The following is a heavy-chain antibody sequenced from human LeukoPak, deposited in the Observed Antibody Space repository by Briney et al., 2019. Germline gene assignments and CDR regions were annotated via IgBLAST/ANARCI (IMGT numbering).Heavy chain of an antibody. D-gene: IGHD6-19*01. V-gene: IGHV3-66*01. CDR2: IYSGGST. J-gene: IGHJ4*02. CDR1: GFTVSSNY. Sequence: GGSLRLSCAASGFTVSSNYMSWVRQAPGKGLKWVSVIYSGGSTYYADSVKGRFTISRDNSKNTLYLQMNSLRAEDTAVYYCARDRTGGWFFDYWGQGTLVTVSS. CDR3: ARDRTGGWFFDY.